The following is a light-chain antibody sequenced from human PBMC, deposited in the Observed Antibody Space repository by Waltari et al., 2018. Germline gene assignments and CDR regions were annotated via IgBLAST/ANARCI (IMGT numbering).Light chain of an antibody. J-gene: IGKJ3*01. Sequence: QLTQSPSSLSASVGDRVTTTSRASQGISSYLAWYQQKPGKAPKLLICGGSTLLNGVPSRFSGGGFGTDFTLTISSLQPEDLATYYCQQVNSYPFTFGHGTTVDIK. CDR3: QQVNSYPFT. V-gene: IGKV1-9*01. CDR1: QGISSY. CDR2: GGS.